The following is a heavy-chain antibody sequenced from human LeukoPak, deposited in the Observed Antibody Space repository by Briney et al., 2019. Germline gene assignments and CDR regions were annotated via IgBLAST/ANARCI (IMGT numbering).Heavy chain of an antibody. CDR1: GGSFSGYY. D-gene: IGHD2-2*01. J-gene: IGHJ3*02. CDR3: ARGVGDIVVVPAANAFDI. CDR2: INHSGST. Sequence: SETLSPTCAVYGGSFSGYYWSWIRQPPGEGLEWIGEINHSGSTNYNPSLKSRVTISVDTSKNQFSRKLSSVTAADTAVYYCARGVGDIVVVPAANAFDIWGQGTMVTVSS. V-gene: IGHV4-34*01.